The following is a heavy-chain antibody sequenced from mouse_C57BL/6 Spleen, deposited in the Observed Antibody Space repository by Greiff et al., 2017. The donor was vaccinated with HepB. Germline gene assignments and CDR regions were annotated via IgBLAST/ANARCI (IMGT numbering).Heavy chain of an antibody. CDR3: ARGGYYYGSSPYWYFDV. Sequence: QVHVKQPGAELVKPGASVKLSCKASGYTFTSYWMHWVKQRPGQGLEWIGMIHPNSGSTNYNEKFKSKATLTVDKSSSTAYMQLSSLTSEDSAVYYCARGGYYYGSSPYWYFDVWGTGTTVTVSS. CDR2: IHPNSGST. V-gene: IGHV1-64*01. D-gene: IGHD1-1*01. J-gene: IGHJ1*03. CDR1: GYTFTSYW.